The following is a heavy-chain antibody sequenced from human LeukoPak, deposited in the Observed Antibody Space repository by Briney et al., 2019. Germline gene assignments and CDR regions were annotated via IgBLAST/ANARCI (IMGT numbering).Heavy chain of an antibody. CDR1: GLTFSSYW. V-gene: IGHV3-7*03. Sequence: GGSLRLSCAASGLTFSSYWMSWVRQAPGKGLEWVANIKQDGSEKYYVDSVKGRFTISRDNAKNSLYLQMNSLRAEDTAVYYCAKGYSYGRFDYWGQGTLVTVSS. J-gene: IGHJ4*02. CDR2: IKQDGSEK. D-gene: IGHD5-18*01. CDR3: AKGYSYGRFDY.